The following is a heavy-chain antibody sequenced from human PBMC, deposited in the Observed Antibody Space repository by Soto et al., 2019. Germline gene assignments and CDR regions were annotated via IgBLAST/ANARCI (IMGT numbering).Heavy chain of an antibody. Sequence: ASVKVSCKASGGTFSSYAISWVRQAPGQGLEWMGGIIPIFGTANYAQKFQGRVTITADESTSTAYMELSSLRSEDTAVYYCARRSSSPGGGTWFDPWSQGTLVTVSS. CDR3: ARRSSSPGGGTWFDP. D-gene: IGHD6-6*01. CDR2: IIPIFGTA. CDR1: GGTFSSYA. V-gene: IGHV1-69*13. J-gene: IGHJ5*02.